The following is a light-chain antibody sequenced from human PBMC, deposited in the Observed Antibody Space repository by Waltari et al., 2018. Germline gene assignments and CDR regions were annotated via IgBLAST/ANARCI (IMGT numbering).Light chain of an antibody. J-gene: IGKJ4*01. CDR2: KAS. CDR3: QQYNSYSLLT. CDR1: QSISNW. V-gene: IGKV1-5*03. Sequence: DIQMTQPPSTLSASLGDRVPITCRASQSISNWLAWYQQKPGKAPKLLIYKASTLESGVPSRFSGSGSGTEFTLTISSLQPDDFATYYCQQYNSYSLLTFGGGTKVEIK.